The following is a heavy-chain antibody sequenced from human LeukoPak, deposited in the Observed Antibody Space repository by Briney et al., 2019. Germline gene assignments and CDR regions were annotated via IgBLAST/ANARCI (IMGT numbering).Heavy chain of an antibody. Sequence: PGGSLRLSCVASGFTFSNYGLSWVRQAPGKGLEWVSGITGSGGSTYYADSVRGRFTISRDNSKNTLYLQMNSLRAEDTAIYYCARDERLLSFLKWGQGTLVTVSS. D-gene: IGHD3-3*01. V-gene: IGHV3-23*01. J-gene: IGHJ4*02. CDR3: ARDERLLSFLK. CDR2: ITGSGGST. CDR1: GFTFSNYG.